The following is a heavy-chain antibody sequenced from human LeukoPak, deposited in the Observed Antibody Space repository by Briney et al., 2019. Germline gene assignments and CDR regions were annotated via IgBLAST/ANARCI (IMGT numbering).Heavy chain of an antibody. CDR3: ARGRPKSYCSSTSCHPGGFDY. CDR1: GGSISSGGYS. CDR2: IYHSGST. D-gene: IGHD2-2*01. J-gene: IGHJ4*02. V-gene: IGHV4-30-2*01. Sequence: PSQTLSLTCAVSGGSISSGGYSWSWIRQPPGKGLEWIGYIYHSGSTNYNPSLKSRVTISVDTSKNQFSLKLSSVTAADTAVYYCARGRPKSYCSSTSCHPGGFDYWGQGTLVTVSS.